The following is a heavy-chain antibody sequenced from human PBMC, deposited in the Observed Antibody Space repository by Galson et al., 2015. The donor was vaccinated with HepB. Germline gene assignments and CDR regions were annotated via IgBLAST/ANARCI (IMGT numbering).Heavy chain of an antibody. CDR1: GFTVSNNY. Sequence: SLRLSCAASGFTVSNNYMIWVRQAPGKGLEWVLIVHAGGDIDYAESVKGRFTISRDNSKNTLYLQMHSLRVEDTALYYCSKGGAYWGQGTL. CDR2: VHAGGDI. CDR3: SKGGAY. D-gene: IGHD3-10*01. V-gene: IGHV3-66*01. J-gene: IGHJ4*02.